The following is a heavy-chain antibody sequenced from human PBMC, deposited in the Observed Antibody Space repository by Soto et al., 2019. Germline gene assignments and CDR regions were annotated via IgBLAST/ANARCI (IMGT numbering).Heavy chain of an antibody. V-gene: IGHV1-18*01. D-gene: IGHD3-22*01. CDR2: ISAYNDNT. J-gene: IGHJ4*02. Sequence: QVPLVQSGAEVKKPGASVKVSCKASGYTFTSYGFSWVRQAPGQGLEWMGWISAYNDNTNYGQKFQGRVTMTTDTSTSTAYMELRSLRSDDPAVYYCARDQRYYYDSSGFNRWDHWGQGTLVTVSS. CDR1: GYTFTSYG. CDR3: ARDQRYYYDSSGFNRWDH.